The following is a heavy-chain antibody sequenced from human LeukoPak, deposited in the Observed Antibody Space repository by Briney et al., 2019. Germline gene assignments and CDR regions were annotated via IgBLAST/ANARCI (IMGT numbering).Heavy chain of an antibody. CDR3: ARDTPDYYDSSGSGLDY. J-gene: IGHJ4*02. CDR1: GFTFSDYY. V-gene: IGHV3-11*01. D-gene: IGHD3-22*01. CDR2: ISSSGSTI. Sequence: PGGSLRLSCVASGFTFSDYYMSWIRQAPGKGLEWVSYISSSGSTIYYADSVKGRFTISRDNAKNSLYLQMNSLRAEDTAVYYCARDTPDYYDSSGSGLDYWGQGTLVTVSS.